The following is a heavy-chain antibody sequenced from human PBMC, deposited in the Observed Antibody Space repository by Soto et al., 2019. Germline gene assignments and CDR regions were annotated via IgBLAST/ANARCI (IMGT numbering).Heavy chain of an antibody. D-gene: IGHD3-10*01. CDR2: IIPIFGTA. CDR3: ARDFMVRRVTSNWFDP. CDR1: GGTFSSYA. Sequence: GASVKVSCKASGGTFSSYAISWVRQAPGQGLEWMGGIIPIFGTANYAQKFQGRVTITADKSTSTAYMELSSLRSEDTAVYYCARDFMVRRVTSNWFDPWGQGTLVTVSS. J-gene: IGHJ5*02. V-gene: IGHV1-69*06.